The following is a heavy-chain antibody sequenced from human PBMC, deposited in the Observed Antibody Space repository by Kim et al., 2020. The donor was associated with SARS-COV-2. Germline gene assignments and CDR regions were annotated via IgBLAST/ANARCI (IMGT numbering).Heavy chain of an antibody. CDR2: IRSKSNSYAT. V-gene: IGHV3-73*01. J-gene: IGHJ3*02. D-gene: IGHD1-1*01. CDR3: TRVPGTTSAFWDAVD. Sequence: GGSLRLSCAASDFTFSDSAMHWVRQASGKVLEWVGRIRSKSNSYATAYAESVKGRFTISRDDSKNTAYLQMNSLKTEDTAVYYCTRVPGTTSAFWDAVD. CDR1: DFTFSDSA.